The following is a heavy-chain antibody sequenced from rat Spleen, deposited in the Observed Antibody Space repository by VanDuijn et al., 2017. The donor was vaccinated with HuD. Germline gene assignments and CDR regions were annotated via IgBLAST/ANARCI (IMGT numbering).Heavy chain of an antibody. CDR3: TRVGDSTYRGVMDA. Sequence: EVQLVESGGGLVQPGSPLKLSCAASGFTFDGNGMTWIRQAPNTGLEWVATISRGGSTTYYPDTVKGRFTISRDNAKNDLYLQMNNLRSEDTAIYYCTRVGDSTYRGVMDAWGQGASVTVSS. V-gene: IGHV5-29*01. D-gene: IGHD1-2*01. CDR1: GFTFDGNG. J-gene: IGHJ4*01. CDR2: ISRGGSTT.